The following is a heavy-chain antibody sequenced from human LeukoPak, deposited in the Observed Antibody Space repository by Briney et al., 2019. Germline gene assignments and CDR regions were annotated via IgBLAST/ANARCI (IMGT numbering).Heavy chain of an antibody. V-gene: IGHV5-51*01. CDR1: GYSFTSYW. J-gene: IGHJ4*02. CDR3: ARHVYMRTYSSSVDY. CDR2: IYPGDSDT. D-gene: IGHD6-6*01. Sequence: GESLKISCKGSGYSFTSYWIGWVRQMPGKGLEWMGIIYPGDSDTRYSPSFQGQVTISADKSISTAYLQWSSLKASDTAMYYCARHVYMRTYSSSVDYWGQGTLVTVSS.